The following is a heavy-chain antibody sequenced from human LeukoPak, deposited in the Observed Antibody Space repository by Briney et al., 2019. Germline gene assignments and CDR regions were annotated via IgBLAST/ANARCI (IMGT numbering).Heavy chain of an antibody. CDR1: GVSLSTSGVG. Sequence: SGPTLVKPTQTLTLTCTFSGVSLSTSGVGLAWIRQPPGKALEWLALIYWDDDMRYSPSLKTRLTITKDTSKNQVVLTMTDMDPVDTATYFCAHRARGYRFDSWGQGTLVTVSS. D-gene: IGHD5-12*01. J-gene: IGHJ4*02. CDR3: AHRARGYRFDS. V-gene: IGHV2-5*02. CDR2: IYWDDDM.